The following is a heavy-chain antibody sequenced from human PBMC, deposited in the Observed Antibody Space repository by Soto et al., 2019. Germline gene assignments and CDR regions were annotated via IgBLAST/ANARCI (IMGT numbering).Heavy chain of an antibody. CDR3: APWFGAFDY. D-gene: IGHD3-10*01. J-gene: IGHJ4*02. CDR2: ISYDGSNK. V-gene: IGHV3-30*03. CDR1: GFTFSSYG. Sequence: QVQLVESGGGVVQPGRSLRLSCAASGFTFSSYGMHWVRQAPGKGLEWVAVISYDGSNKYYADSVEGRFTISRDNSKNARYLKMNSRGAEDTAGYYGAPWFGAFDYWGQGTLVTVSS.